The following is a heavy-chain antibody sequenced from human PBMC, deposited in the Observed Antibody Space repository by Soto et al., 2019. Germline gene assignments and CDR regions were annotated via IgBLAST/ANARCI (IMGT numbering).Heavy chain of an antibody. CDR1: GLTVSGKKY. Sequence: LRLSCAASGLTVSGKKYIAWVRQAPGKGLEWVSGVYDVDGTYYADSVKGRFTIFRDTSKTIVFLEMNDLRPDDTAVYYCASWLQREHAYDVWGLGTTVTVSS. V-gene: IGHV3-53*01. CDR2: VYDVDGT. D-gene: IGHD1-1*01. J-gene: IGHJ3*01. CDR3: ASWLQREHAYDV.